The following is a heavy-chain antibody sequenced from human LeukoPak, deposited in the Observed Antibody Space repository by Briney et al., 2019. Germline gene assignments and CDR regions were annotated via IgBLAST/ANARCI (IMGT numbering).Heavy chain of an antibody. Sequence: SVTVSCTASGGTFSSYAISWVRQAPGQGLEWMGVIIPIFGIANYAQKFQGRVTITADESTSTAYMELSSLRSEDTAVYYCARVSQASHRYCSAGSCYRNSFDYWGQGTLVTVSS. CDR1: GGTFSSYA. J-gene: IGHJ4*02. V-gene: IGHV1-69*13. D-gene: IGHD2-15*01. CDR2: IIPIFGIA. CDR3: ARVSQASHRYCSAGSCYRNSFDY.